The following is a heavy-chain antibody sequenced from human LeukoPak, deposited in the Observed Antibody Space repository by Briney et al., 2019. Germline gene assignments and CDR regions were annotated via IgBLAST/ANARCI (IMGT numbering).Heavy chain of an antibody. D-gene: IGHD3-22*01. CDR1: GFTVSSNY. V-gene: IGHV3-66*01. CDR3: ARVVAYYYDLTNPPSTAFDI. CDR2: IYSGGST. Sequence: PGGSLRLSCAASGFTVSSNYMSWVRQAPGKGLEWVSVIYSGGSTYYADSVKGRFTISRDNSKNTLYLQMNSLRAEDTAVYYCARVVAYYYDLTNPPSTAFDIWGQGTMVTVSS. J-gene: IGHJ3*02.